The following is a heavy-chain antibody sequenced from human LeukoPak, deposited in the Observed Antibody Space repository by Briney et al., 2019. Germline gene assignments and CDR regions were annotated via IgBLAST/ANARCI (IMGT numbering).Heavy chain of an antibody. V-gene: IGHV5-51*01. D-gene: IGHD6-19*01. Sequence: GESLKISCKASGYSFTTYWIGWVRQMPGKGLEWMGIVYPDDSDARYSPSFQGQVTISVDKSINTAFLQWSSLKASDTAMYYCATRGVAGIPFAEYFPHWGQGTLVTVSS. CDR2: VYPDDSDA. CDR1: GYSFTTYW. J-gene: IGHJ1*01. CDR3: ATRGVAGIPFAEYFPH.